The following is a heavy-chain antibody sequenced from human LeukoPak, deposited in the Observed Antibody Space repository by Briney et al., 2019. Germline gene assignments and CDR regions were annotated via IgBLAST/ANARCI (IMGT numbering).Heavy chain of an antibody. Sequence: GGSLRLSCAASGFTFSSYAMHWVRQAPGKGLEWVAVISYDGSNKYYADSVKGRFTISRDNSKNTLYLQMNSLRAEDTALYFCAKRGSYEARWFDPWGQGTLVTVSS. CDR2: ISYDGSNK. V-gene: IGHV3-30-3*02. J-gene: IGHJ5*02. CDR1: GFTFSSYA. D-gene: IGHD1-26*01. CDR3: AKRGSYEARWFDP.